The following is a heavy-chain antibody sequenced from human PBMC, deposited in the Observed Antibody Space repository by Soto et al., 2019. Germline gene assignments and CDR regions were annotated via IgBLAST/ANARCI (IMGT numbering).Heavy chain of an antibody. CDR2: INPSGGST. Sequence: ASVKVSCKASGYTFTSYYMHWVRQAPGQGLEWMGIINPSGGSTSYAQKFQGRVTMTRDTSTSTVYMELSSLRSEDTAVYYCARDWSAAGPGDAFDSWGQGTLVTVSS. CDR1: GYTFTSYY. CDR3: ARDWSAAGPGDAFDS. J-gene: IGHJ3*02. D-gene: IGHD6-13*01. V-gene: IGHV1-46*01.